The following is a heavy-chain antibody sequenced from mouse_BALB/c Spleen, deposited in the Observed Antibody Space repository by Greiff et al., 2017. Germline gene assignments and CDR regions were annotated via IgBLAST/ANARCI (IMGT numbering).Heavy chain of an antibody. CDR3: ARESYGYEEKAWFAY. Sequence: EVQLQQSGPELVKPGASVKISCKASGYTFTDYNMHWVKQSHGKSLEWIGYIYPYNGGTGYNQKFKSKATLTVDNSSSTAYMELRSLTSEDSAVYYCARESYGYEEKAWFAYWGQGTLVTVSA. CDR1: GYTFTDYN. CDR2: IYPYNGGT. D-gene: IGHD2-2*01. J-gene: IGHJ3*01. V-gene: IGHV1S29*02.